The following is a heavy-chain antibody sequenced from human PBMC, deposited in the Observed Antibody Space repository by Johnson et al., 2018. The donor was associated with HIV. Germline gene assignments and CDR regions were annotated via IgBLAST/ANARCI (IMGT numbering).Heavy chain of an antibody. CDR1: GFTFSSYG. CDR2: IRYDGSNK. CDR3: VSSAQWSGWPPGAFDI. D-gene: IGHD6-19*01. Sequence: QVQLVESGGGVVQPGGSLRLSCAASGFTFSSYGMHWVRQAPGKGLAWVAFIRYDGSNKYYADSVEGRFTISRDNSRNTLYLQMNSLRTEDTAVNYCVSSAQWSGWPPGAFDIWGQGTMVTVSS. V-gene: IGHV3-30*02. J-gene: IGHJ3*02.